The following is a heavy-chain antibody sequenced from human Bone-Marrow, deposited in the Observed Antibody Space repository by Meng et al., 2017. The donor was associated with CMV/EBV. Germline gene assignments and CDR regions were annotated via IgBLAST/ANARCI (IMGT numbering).Heavy chain of an antibody. CDR3: ARWGNATSFLYYDFWSGYYGPYGMDV. CDR1: GFTFSSYS. V-gene: IGHV3-21*01. D-gene: IGHD3-3*01. J-gene: IGHJ6*02. CDR2: ISSSSYI. Sequence: GESLKISCAASGFTFSSYSMNWVRQAPGKGLEWVSSISSSSYIYYADSVKGRFTISRDNAKNSLYLQMNSLRAEDTAVYYCARWGNATSFLYYDFWSGYYGPYGMDVWGQGTTVTVSS.